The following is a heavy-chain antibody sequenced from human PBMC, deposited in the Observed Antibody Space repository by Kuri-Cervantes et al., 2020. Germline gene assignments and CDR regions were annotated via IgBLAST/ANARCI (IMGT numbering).Heavy chain of an antibody. CDR3: ARVSGYDSVDY. V-gene: IGHV3-48*04. J-gene: IGHJ4*02. CDR2: ISSSGSTI. CDR1: GFTFSSYS. D-gene: IGHD5-12*01. Sequence: GGSLRLSCAASGFTFSSYSMNWVRQAPGKGLEWVSYISSSGSTIYYADSVKGRFTISRDNAKNSLYLQMNSLRAEDTAVYYCARVSGYDSVDYWGQGTLVTVSS.